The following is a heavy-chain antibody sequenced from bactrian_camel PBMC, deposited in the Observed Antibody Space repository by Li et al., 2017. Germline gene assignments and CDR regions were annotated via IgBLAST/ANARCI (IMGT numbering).Heavy chain of an antibody. D-gene: IGHD1*01. CDR3: ATSTRTYGLVLDASRYTY. CDR2: IYTGSGNT. CDR1: GYTYNRNC. J-gene: IGHJ4*01. Sequence: HVQLVESGGGSVQAGGSLRLSCAASGYTYNRNCRAWFRQAPGKERERVARIYTGSGNTHYADSVKGRFTIAQDNAKNTVYLQMNSLKPDDTAMYYCATSTRTYGLVLDASRYTYWGQGTQVTVS. V-gene: IGHV3S1*01.